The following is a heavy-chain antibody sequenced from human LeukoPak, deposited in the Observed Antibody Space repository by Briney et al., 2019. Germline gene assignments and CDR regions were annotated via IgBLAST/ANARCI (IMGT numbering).Heavy chain of an antibody. CDR2: ISGGGGST. J-gene: IGHJ4*02. V-gene: IGHV3-23*01. D-gene: IGHD1-26*01. CDR3: AKGGKWDVTPFDY. CDR1: GFTFTSYS. Sequence: GGALRLSCAASGFTFTSYSINWVRQAPGKGLEWVSTISGGGGSTYYADSVKGRFAISRDNSKNTLYLQVNSLRAEDTAVYYCAKGGKWDVTPFDYWGQGTLVTVSS.